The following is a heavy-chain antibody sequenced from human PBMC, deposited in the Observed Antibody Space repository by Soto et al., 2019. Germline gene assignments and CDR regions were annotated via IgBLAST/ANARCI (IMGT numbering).Heavy chain of an antibody. CDR1: GGTFSSYA. D-gene: IGHD3-22*01. Sequence: SVKVSCKASGGTFSSYAISWVRQAPGQGLEWMGGIIPIFGTANYAQKFQGRVTITADESTSTAYMELSSLRSEDTAVYYCARELPSNYYDSSGYFDDWGQGTLVTVSS. CDR2: IIPIFGTA. J-gene: IGHJ4*02. V-gene: IGHV1-69*13. CDR3: ARELPSNYYDSSGYFDD.